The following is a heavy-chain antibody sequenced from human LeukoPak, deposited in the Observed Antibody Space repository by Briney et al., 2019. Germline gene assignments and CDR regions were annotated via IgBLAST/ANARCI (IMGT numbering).Heavy chain of an antibody. CDR2: IRYDGSNK. CDR1: GFTLRSYG. V-gene: IGHV3-30*02. D-gene: IGHD3-10*01. Sequence: GGSLRLSCAASGFTLRSYGMHWVRQAPGKGLEWVAFIRYDGSNKYYADSVKGRFTISRDNSKNTLYLQMNSLRADDTAIYYCARDVFYGSGSPRLDYWGQGTLVTVSS. CDR3: ARDVFYGSGSPRLDY. J-gene: IGHJ4*02.